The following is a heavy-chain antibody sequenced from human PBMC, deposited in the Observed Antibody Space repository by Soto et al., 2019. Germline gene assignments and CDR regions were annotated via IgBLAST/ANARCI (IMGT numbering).Heavy chain of an antibody. Sequence: QVQLVQSGAEVKKPGASVKVSCEASGFTFSTYGIHWVRQAPGQRLEWMGWINGGNGDTKSSQNFQGRVTITRDTHASTAYMELSSLSCDDTALYYCASDVSVGYSVFDFWGQGTLVTVSS. D-gene: IGHD4-4*01. J-gene: IGHJ4*02. CDR1: GFTFSTYG. CDR3: ASDVSVGYSVFDF. CDR2: INGGNGDT. V-gene: IGHV1-3*01.